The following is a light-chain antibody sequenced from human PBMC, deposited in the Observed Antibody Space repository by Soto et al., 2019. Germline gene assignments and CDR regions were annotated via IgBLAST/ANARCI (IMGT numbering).Light chain of an antibody. CDR3: QQYGSLPRT. CDR1: QSVSSSY. J-gene: IGKJ1*01. Sequence: EIVLTQSPGTLSLSPGERATLSCRASQSVSSSYLAWYQQKPGQAPRLLIYGASNRATGIPDRFSGSGSGTGFTLTISRLEPEDFAVYYCQQYGSLPRTFGQGTKVDIK. CDR2: GAS. V-gene: IGKV3-20*01.